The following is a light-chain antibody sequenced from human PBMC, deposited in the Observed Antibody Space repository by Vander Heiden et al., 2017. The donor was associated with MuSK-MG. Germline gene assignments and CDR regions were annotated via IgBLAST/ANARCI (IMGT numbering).Light chain of an antibody. CDR2: EIN. J-gene: IGLJ3*02. CDR1: SSAVGSYDL. V-gene: IGLV2-23*02. CDR3: CSYAGRRV. Sequence: QSALTPPASVSGSPGQSITISCTGTSSAVGSYDLVSWFQHHPGKAPKLIIYEINKRPSGVSNRFSGSKSGSTAYLTISGLQPDDEADYYCCSYAGRRVFGGGTKLTVL.